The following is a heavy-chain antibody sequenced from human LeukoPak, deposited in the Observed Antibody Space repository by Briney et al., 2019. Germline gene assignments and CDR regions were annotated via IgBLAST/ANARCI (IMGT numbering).Heavy chain of an antibody. V-gene: IGHV1-18*01. J-gene: IGHJ4*02. CDR3: ARDSRIAAAGTVDY. CDR1: GYTFTSYG. D-gene: IGHD6-13*01. CDR2: ISAYNGNT. Sequence: ASVKVSCKASGYTFTSYGISWVRQAPGQGLEWMGWISAYNGNTNYAQKFQDRVTMTTDTSTSTAYMELRSLRSDDTAVYYCARDSRIAAAGTVDYWGQGTLVTVSS.